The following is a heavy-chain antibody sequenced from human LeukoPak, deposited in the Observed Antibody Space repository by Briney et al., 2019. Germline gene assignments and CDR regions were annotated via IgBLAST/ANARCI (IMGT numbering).Heavy chain of an antibody. CDR3: ARDGFVDKIKYYYDSSGYYNY. CDR2: ISAYNGNT. J-gene: IGHJ4*02. D-gene: IGHD3-22*01. Sequence: ASVKVSCKVSGYTFTSYGISWVRQAPGQGLEWMGWISAYNGNTNYAQKLQGRVTMTTDTSTSTAYMELRSLRSDDTAVYYCARDGFVDKIKYYYDSSGYYNYWGQGTLVTVSS. CDR1: GYTFTSYG. V-gene: IGHV1-18*01.